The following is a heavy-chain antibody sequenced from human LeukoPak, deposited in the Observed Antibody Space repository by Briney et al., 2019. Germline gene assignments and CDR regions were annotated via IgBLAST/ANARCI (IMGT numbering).Heavy chain of an antibody. V-gene: IGHV1-2*02. CDR1: GYTCTDYY. CDR3: ARVRIGQQLDKYYYYAMDV. CDR2: INPNSGGT. D-gene: IGHD6-13*01. J-gene: IGHJ6*02. Sequence: GASVKVSCKASGYTCTDYYMHWVRQAPGQGLEWMGWINPNSGGTNYAQKFQGRVTMTTDTSISTAYMEVSRLRSDDTAVYYCARVRIGQQLDKYYYYAMDVWGQGTTVTVSS.